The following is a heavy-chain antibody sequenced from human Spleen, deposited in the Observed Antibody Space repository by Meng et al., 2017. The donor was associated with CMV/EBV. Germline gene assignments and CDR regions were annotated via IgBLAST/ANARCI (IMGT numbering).Heavy chain of an antibody. CDR3: ARRHYFDY. V-gene: IGHV3-7*01. J-gene: IGHJ4*02. CDR1: GFTFSTYW. CDR2: IKQDGSDK. Sequence: GESLKIPCAASGFTFSTYWMTWGRQAPGKGLEWVASIKQDGSDKYYVDSVKGRFTISRDNAKNSLYLQMNSLRAEDAAVYYCARRHYFDYWGQGTLVTVSS.